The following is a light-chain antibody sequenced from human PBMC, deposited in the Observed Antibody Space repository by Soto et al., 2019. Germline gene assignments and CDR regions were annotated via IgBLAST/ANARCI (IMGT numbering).Light chain of an antibody. CDR3: QQYDNFPSLT. CDR2: DAS. CDR1: QDISNY. Sequence: DIQMTQSPSSLSASVGDRVTITCQASQDISNYLNWYQQKPGKAPKLLIYDASNLETGVPSRFSGSGSGTDFTFTTSSLKPQAIATYYCQQYDNFPSLTFGGGTKVENK. V-gene: IGKV1-33*01. J-gene: IGKJ4*01.